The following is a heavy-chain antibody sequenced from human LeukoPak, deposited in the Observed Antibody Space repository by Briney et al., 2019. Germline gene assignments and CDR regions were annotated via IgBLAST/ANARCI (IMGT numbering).Heavy chain of an antibody. CDR1: GFTFSSYA. J-gene: IGHJ4*02. V-gene: IGHV3-7*03. CDR2: INQDGSEK. CDR3: ARRSPLEWLSEQYYFDY. Sequence: PGGSLRLSCAASGFTFSSYAMSWVRQAPGKGLEWVANINQDGSEKNYVDSVKGRFTISRDNAKNSLSLQMNSLRAEDTAVYYCARRSPLEWLSEQYYFDYWGQGTLVTVSS. D-gene: IGHD3-3*01.